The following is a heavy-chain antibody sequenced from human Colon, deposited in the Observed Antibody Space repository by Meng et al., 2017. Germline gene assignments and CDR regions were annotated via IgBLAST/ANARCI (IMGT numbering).Heavy chain of an antibody. CDR3: IAYMVGRGGLGS. D-gene: IGHD3/OR15-3a*01. J-gene: IGHJ5*02. CDR1: VASVDSGSYH. Sequence: QVQLQESGQGLVKPSETLSLTCTVSVASVDSGSYHWSWVRQPPGKGLECIGYTYKGRSTYYNPSLKSRVSMSEDTSKNQCSLTLNSVTAADTGVYYCIAYMVGRGGLGSWGQGTLVTVSS. CDR2: TYKGRST. V-gene: IGHV4-30-4*01.